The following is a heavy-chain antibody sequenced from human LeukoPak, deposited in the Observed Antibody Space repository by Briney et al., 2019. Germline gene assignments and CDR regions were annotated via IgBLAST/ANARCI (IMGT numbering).Heavy chain of an antibody. CDR1: GGSISSHY. D-gene: IGHD2-15*01. Sequence: SETLSLTCTVSGGSISSHYWSWIRQPPGKGLEWIGYIYYSGSTNYNPSLKSRVTISVDTSKNQFSLKLSSVTAADTAVYYCARQRDCSGGSCYSDDPLYYYGMDVWGQGTTVTVSS. CDR2: IYYSGST. V-gene: IGHV4-59*11. CDR3: ARQRDCSGGSCYSDDPLYYYGMDV. J-gene: IGHJ6*02.